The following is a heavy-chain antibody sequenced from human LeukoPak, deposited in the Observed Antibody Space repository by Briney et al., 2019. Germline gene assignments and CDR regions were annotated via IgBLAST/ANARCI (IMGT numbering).Heavy chain of an antibody. D-gene: IGHD6-6*01. CDR1: GFTFSSYW. CDR3: ASSSFRGSSIDY. V-gene: IGHV3-53*01. CDR2: IYSGGST. Sequence: SGGSLRLSCAASGFTFSSYWMSWVRQAPGKGLEWVSVIYSGGSTYYADSVKGRFTISRDNSKNTLYLQMNSLRAEDTAVYYCASSSFRGSSIDYWGQGTLVTVSS. J-gene: IGHJ4*02.